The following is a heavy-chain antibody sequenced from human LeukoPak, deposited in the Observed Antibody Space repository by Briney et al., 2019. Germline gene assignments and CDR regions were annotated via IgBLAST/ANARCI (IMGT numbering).Heavy chain of an antibody. D-gene: IGHD3-22*01. CDR3: AKDRYYYDSSGYYDY. CDR2: ISGSGGST. CDR1: GFTFSSYA. J-gene: IGHJ4*02. V-gene: IGHV3-23*01. Sequence: PGGSLRLSCAASGFTFSSYAMSWVRQAPGKGLEWVSAISGSGGSTYYADSVKGRFTISRDNSKNTLYLQMNSLRAEGTAVYYCAKDRYYYDSSGYYDYWGQGTLVTVSS.